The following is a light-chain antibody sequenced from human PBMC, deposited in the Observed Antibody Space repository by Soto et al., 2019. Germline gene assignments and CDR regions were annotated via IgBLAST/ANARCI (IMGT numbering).Light chain of an antibody. J-gene: IGKJ1*01. Sequence: EIVLTQSPGPLSLSPGERATLSLRASQSVSNNYLAWYQQKPGQAPRLLIYGASNRATGIPDRFSGSGSGTDFTLTISRLEPEDFAVYYCQQYGSSGTFGQGTKVDIK. V-gene: IGKV3-20*01. CDR3: QQYGSSGT. CDR2: GAS. CDR1: QSVSNNY.